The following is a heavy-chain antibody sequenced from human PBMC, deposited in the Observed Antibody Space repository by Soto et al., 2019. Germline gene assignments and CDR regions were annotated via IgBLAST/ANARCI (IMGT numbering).Heavy chain of an antibody. CDR2: ISGSGDIT. Sequence: HPGGSLRLSCAASGFIFSSYAMSWVRQAPGKGLEWVAVISGSGDITNYADSVKGRFTISRDNSKNTLHLQMNSLRAEDTAVYYCAKDRVQLWSPFHYWGQGTLVTVSS. D-gene: IGHD5-18*01. V-gene: IGHV3-23*01. CDR1: GFIFSSYA. CDR3: AKDRVQLWSPFHY. J-gene: IGHJ4*02.